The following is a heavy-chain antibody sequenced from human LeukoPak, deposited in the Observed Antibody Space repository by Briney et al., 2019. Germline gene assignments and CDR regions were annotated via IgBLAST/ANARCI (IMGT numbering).Heavy chain of an antibody. V-gene: IGHV1-2*02. CDR1: GYTFTSYY. Sequence: GASVKVSCKASGYTFTSYYMHWVRQAPGQGLEWMGWINPNSGGTNYAQKFQGRVTMTRDTSISTAYMELSRLRSDDTAVYYCARARGEYYDSSGYRPSLDAFDIWGQGTMVTVSS. CDR2: INPNSGGT. D-gene: IGHD3-22*01. CDR3: ARARGEYYDSSGYRPSLDAFDI. J-gene: IGHJ3*02.